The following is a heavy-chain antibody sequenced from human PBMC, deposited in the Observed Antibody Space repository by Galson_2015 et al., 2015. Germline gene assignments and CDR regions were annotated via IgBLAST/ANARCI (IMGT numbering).Heavy chain of an antibody. CDR3: ARGQGYSSSWYHLDY. CDR2: ISSSSTV. J-gene: IGHJ4*02. V-gene: IGHV3-48*02. CDR1: GFTFSSYS. D-gene: IGHD6-13*01. Sequence: SLRLSCAASGFTFSSYSMNWVRQAPGKGLEWVSYISSSSTVYYADSVKGRFTISRDNAKNSLYLQMNSLRDEDTAVYYRARGQGYSSSWYHLDYWGQGTLVTVSS.